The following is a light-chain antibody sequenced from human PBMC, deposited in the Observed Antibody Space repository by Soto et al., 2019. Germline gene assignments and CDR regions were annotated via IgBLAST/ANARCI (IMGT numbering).Light chain of an antibody. J-gene: IGKJ5*01. CDR2: DAS. CDR3: QLHSNWPPIT. CDR1: QFVSRS. Sequence: ESRWTQSAATWSLSRGERDTMWCTASQFVSRSLAWYQQKPGQAPRLLIHDASDRATGIPGRFIGSGSGTYFTLTISSLEPEDFAVYYCQLHSNWPPITFGQGTRLEIK. V-gene: IGKV3-11*01.